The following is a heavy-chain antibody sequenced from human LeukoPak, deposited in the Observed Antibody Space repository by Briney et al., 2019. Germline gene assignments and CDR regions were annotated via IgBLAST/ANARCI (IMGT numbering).Heavy chain of an antibody. Sequence: SETLSLTCTVSGGSISSYYWSWIRQPAGKGLEWIGRIYTSGSTNYNPSLKSRVTMSVDTSKNQFSLKLSSVTAADTAVYYCARGSIAVAGTVWFDPWGQGTLVTVSP. J-gene: IGHJ5*02. V-gene: IGHV4-4*07. CDR3: ARGSIAVAGTVWFDP. CDR2: IYTSGST. CDR1: GGSISSYY. D-gene: IGHD6-19*01.